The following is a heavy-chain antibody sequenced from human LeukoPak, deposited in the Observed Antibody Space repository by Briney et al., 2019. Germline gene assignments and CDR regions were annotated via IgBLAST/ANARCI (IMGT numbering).Heavy chain of an antibody. CDR1: GFTFSSYS. J-gene: IGHJ4*02. Sequence: PGGSLRLSCAASGFTFSSYSMNWVRQAPGKGLEWVSSISSSSTYRYYADSLKGRFTVSRDNTKNSLYLQMNSLRAEDTAVYYCAKDNGALVVVPAANFDYWGQGTLVTVSS. CDR2: ISSSSTYR. V-gene: IGHV3-21*01. CDR3: AKDNGALVVVPAANFDY. D-gene: IGHD2-2*01.